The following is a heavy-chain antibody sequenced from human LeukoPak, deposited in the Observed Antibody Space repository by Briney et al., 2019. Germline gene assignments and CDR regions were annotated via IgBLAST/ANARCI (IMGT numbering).Heavy chain of an antibody. D-gene: IGHD3-3*01. CDR3: ARGGTIFGVAPYYYYMDV. CDR1: GFTFSSYW. V-gene: IGHV3-7*04. J-gene: IGHJ6*03. CDR2: IKQDGSEK. Sequence: GGSLRLSCAASGFTFSSYWMSWVRQAPGKGLEWVANIKQDGSEKYYVDSVKGRFTISRDNAKNSLYLQMNSLRAEDTAVYYCARGGTIFGVAPYYYYMDVWGKGTTVTVSS.